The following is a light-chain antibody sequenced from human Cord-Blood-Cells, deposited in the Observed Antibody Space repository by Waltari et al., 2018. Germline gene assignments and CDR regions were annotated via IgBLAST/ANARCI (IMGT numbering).Light chain of an antibody. CDR2: WAS. Sequence: DIVMTQSPDSLAVSLGERATINCKSSQSVLYSSNNKNYLAWYQQKPGQPPKLLIYWASTRESGAPDRFSGSGSGTDFTLTISSLQAEDVAVYYCQQYYSTPPLTFGGGTKVEIK. J-gene: IGKJ4*01. CDR1: QSVLYSSNNKNY. CDR3: QQYYSTPPLT. V-gene: IGKV4-1*01.